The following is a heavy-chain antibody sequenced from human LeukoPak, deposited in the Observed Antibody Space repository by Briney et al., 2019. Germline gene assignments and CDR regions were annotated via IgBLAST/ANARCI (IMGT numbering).Heavy chain of an antibody. CDR1: GFTFSSYW. D-gene: IGHD3-3*01. CDR3: ARVVTIFGVVTPNWFDP. CDR2: IKQDGSEK. V-gene: IGHV3-7*01. J-gene: IGHJ5*02. Sequence: GGSLRLSCAASGFTFSSYWMSWVRQAPGKGLEWVANIKQDGSEKYYVDSVKGRFTISRDNAKNSLYLQMNSLRAEDTAVYYCARVVTIFGVVTPNWFDPWGQGTLVTVSS.